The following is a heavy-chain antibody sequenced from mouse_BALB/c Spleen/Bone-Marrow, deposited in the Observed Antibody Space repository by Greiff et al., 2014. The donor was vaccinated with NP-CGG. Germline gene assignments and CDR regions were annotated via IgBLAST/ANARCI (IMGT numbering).Heavy chain of an antibody. V-gene: IGHV5-17*02. Sequence: DVKLQESGGGLVQPGGSRKLSCAASGFTFSSFGMHWVRQAPEKGLEWVAYISSGSSTIYYADTVKGRFTISRDNPKNILFRQMTSLRSEDTAMYYCARDVPLYDVGYFDYWGQGTTLTVSS. CDR1: GFTFSSFG. D-gene: IGHD2-14*01. CDR3: ARDVPLYDVGYFDY. CDR2: ISSGSSTI. J-gene: IGHJ2*01.